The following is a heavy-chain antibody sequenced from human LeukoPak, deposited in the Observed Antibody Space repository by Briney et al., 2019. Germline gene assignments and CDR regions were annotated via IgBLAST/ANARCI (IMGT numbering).Heavy chain of an antibody. D-gene: IGHD1-26*01. V-gene: IGHV3-30*18. CDR2: ISYDGSNK. Sequence: GSLRLSCAASGFTFSSYGMHWVRQAPGKGLEWVAVISYDGSNKYYADSVKGRFTVSRDNSKNTLYLQMNSLRAEDTAVYYCAKERVFGWEPTDDAFDIWGQGTMVTVSS. CDR1: GFTFSSYG. J-gene: IGHJ3*02. CDR3: AKERVFGWEPTDDAFDI.